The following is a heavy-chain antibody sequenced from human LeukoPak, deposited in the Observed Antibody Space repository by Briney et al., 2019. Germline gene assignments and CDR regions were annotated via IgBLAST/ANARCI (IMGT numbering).Heavy chain of an antibody. Sequence: PGGSLRLSCAASGFTFSSCSMKWVRQAPGKGLEWVSSISSSSSYIYYADSVKGRFTISRDNAKNSLYLQMNSLRAEDTAVYYCARYCSGGSCYFWFDPWGQGTLVTVSS. CDR3: ARYCSGGSCYFWFDP. J-gene: IGHJ5*02. CDR1: GFTFSSCS. CDR2: ISSSSSYI. V-gene: IGHV3-21*01. D-gene: IGHD2-15*01.